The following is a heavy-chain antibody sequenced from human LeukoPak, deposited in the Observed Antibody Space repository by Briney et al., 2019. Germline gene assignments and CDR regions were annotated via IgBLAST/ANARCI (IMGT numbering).Heavy chain of an antibody. CDR2: ISDSGDNT. CDR3: AKKIGTGPGHNWFDP. Sequence: PGGSLRLSCAASGFNFGSYYMTWVRQAPGKGLEWVSVISDSGDNTYYADSVKGRFTVSRDNSRDTLYLQMNSLRAEDTALYYCAKKIGTGPGHNWFDPGARGPWSPSPQ. J-gene: IGHJ5*02. D-gene: IGHD2-8*02. CDR1: GFNFGSYY. V-gene: IGHV3-23*01.